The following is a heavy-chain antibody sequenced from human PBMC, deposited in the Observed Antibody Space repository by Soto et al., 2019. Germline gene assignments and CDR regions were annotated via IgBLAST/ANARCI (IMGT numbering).Heavy chain of an antibody. CDR1: SISTYY. V-gene: IGHV4-59*01. J-gene: IGHJ4*02. CDR2: IYYIGRT. D-gene: IGHD1-26*01. Sequence: PSETLSLTCTVGSISTYYWNWIRQSPGKGLEWIGYIYYIGRTNYNPSLKSRVTMSIDTSRNQFSLKLSSVTAADTAAYYCARDPVGATHCEYWGQGAQVTVS. CDR3: ARDPVGATHCEY.